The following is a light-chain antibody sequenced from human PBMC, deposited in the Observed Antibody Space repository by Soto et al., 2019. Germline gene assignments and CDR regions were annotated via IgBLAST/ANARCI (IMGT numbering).Light chain of an antibody. Sequence: DIQLTQSPSFLSASIGDRVTISCRASQGISSYLAWYQQYPGKAPKLLIYAASTLQSGVPSRFSGSGSGTEFTLTISSLQPEDFATYYCQQYNSYSQTFGQGTKVDI. CDR2: AAS. CDR3: QQYNSYSQT. J-gene: IGKJ1*01. V-gene: IGKV1-9*01. CDR1: QGISSY.